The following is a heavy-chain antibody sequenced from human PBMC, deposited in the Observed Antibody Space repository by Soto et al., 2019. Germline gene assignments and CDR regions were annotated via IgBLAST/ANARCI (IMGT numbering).Heavy chain of an antibody. D-gene: IGHD3-3*01. CDR1: GFIFSSYA. CDR2: ISGSGGST. Sequence: LRLSCAASGFIFSSYAMSWVRQAPGKGLEWVSAISGSGGSTYYADSVKGRFTISRDNSKNTLYLQMNSLRAEDTAVYYCATPLGVFGAPWGHGTLVTVPS. CDR3: ATPLGVFGAP. V-gene: IGHV3-23*01. J-gene: IGHJ5*02.